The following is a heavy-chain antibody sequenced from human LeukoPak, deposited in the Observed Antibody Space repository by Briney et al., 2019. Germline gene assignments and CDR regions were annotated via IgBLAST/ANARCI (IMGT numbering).Heavy chain of an antibody. J-gene: IGHJ4*02. V-gene: IGHV3-21*04. Sequence: GGSLRLSCAASGFTFSTYSMNWVRQAPGKGLEWVSSISSSSGYIHYADSVKGRFTISGDNAKNSLYLQMNSLRDTDTAVYYCARGSSFFGHYFDYWGQGTLVTVSS. CDR2: ISSSSGYI. CDR3: ARGSSFFGHYFDY. D-gene: IGHD3-10*01. CDR1: GFTFSTYS.